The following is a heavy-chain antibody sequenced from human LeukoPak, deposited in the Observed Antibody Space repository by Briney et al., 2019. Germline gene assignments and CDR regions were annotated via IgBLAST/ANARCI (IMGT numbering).Heavy chain of an antibody. Sequence: GASVKVSCKASGYTFTSYDINWVRQATGQGVEWMGWMNPNSGNHGYAQKFQGRVTMTRNTSISTAYMELSSLRSEDTAVYYCARGRSDTAMVGGDYYYYGMNVWGQGTTVTVSS. D-gene: IGHD5-18*01. CDR3: ARGRSDTAMVGGDYYYYGMNV. CDR2: MNPNSGNH. J-gene: IGHJ6*02. CDR1: GYTFTSYD. V-gene: IGHV1-8*01.